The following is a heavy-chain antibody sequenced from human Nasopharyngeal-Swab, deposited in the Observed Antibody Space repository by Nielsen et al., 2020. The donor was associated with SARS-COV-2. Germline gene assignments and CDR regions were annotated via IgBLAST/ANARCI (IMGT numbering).Heavy chain of an antibody. Sequence: SETLSLTCTVSGGSVSSDIYSWSWIRQPPGKGLEWIGYVVYSGRTNYNPSLKSRVTISADTSKDQFSLKLNSVTAADTAMYFCARTTTTTPFDSWGQGTLVAVSS. V-gene: IGHV4-61*01. CDR2: VVYSGRT. CDR1: GGSVSSDIYS. J-gene: IGHJ4*02. D-gene: IGHD1-1*01. CDR3: ARTTTTTPFDS.